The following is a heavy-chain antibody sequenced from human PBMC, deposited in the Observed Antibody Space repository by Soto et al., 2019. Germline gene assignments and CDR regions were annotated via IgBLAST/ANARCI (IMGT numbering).Heavy chain of an antibody. CDR3: ARVIPVDEAWVDP. V-gene: IGHV1-18*01. D-gene: IGHD2-2*01. CDR1: GNTFTNFG. CDR2: ISAYTDDP. J-gene: IGHJ5*02. Sequence: QGQLVQSVAEVKKPGASVKVSCTASGNTFTNFGVTWVRQAPGQGLEWMGWISAYTDDPNYAQKFQGRVTMTIDTSTSTAYVDLRSLTSDDTAVYYCARVIPVDEAWVDPCGQGTLVTVA.